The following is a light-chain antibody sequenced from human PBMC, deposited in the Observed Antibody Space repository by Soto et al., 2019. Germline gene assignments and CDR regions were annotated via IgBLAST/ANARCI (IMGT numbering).Light chain of an antibody. CDR1: QDISNY. Sequence: DIQMTQSPSSLSASVGDRVTITCQASQDISNYLNWYQQKPGKAPKLLIYDASNLETGVPSRFSGSGSGTDFTFTISSLKPADIATYYCQQYDNLMYTFGQGTKVDTK. CDR2: DAS. J-gene: IGKJ2*01. CDR3: QQYDNLMYT. V-gene: IGKV1-33*01.